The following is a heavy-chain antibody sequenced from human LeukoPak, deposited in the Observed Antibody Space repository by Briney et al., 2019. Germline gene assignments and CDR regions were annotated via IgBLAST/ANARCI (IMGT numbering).Heavy chain of an antibody. J-gene: IGHJ4*02. CDR3: AMITVTTGVDS. CDR2: ALHSGYT. Sequence: SETLSLTCSVSGFSISIGYYWGWIRQPPGKGLEWIGNALHSGYTFYNPSLKSRVAISLDTSRNQLPMRLSSVTAADTAVYYCAMITVTTGVDSWGQGTLVTVSS. V-gene: IGHV4-38-2*02. CDR1: GFSISIGYY. D-gene: IGHD4-17*01.